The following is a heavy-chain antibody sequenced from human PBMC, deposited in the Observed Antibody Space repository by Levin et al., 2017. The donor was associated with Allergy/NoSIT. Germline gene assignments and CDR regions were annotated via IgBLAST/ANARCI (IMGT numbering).Heavy chain of an antibody. CDR3: ARLNTAGGYCSGGSCYSGDY. D-gene: IGHD2-15*01. CDR1: GFTFSSYA. J-gene: IGHJ4*02. CDR2: ISYDGSNK. V-gene: IGHV3-30-3*01. Sequence: GESLKISCAASGFTFSSYAMHWVRQAPGKGLEWVAVISYDGSNKYYADSVKGRFTISRDNSKNTLYLQMNSLRAEDTAVYYCARLNTAGGYCSGGSCYSGDYWGQGTLVTVSS.